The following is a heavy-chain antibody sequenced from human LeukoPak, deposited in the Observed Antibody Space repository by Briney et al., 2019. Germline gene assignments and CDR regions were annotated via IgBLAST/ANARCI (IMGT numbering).Heavy chain of an antibody. J-gene: IGHJ4*02. V-gene: IGHV3-23*01. CDR3: AKTGQFDY. CDR2: ITGSGGNT. D-gene: IGHD7-27*01. Sequence: SGGSLILSCVASGFTFSSYAMSWVRQAPGKGLEWVSTITGSGGNTFYADPVKGRFAVSRDNSKNTLYLQMNSLRAEDTAVYYCAKTGQFDYWGQGTLVTVSS. CDR1: GFTFSSYA.